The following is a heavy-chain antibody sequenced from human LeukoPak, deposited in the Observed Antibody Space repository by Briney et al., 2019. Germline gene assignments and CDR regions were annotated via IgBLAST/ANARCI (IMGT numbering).Heavy chain of an antibody. CDR1: GGSIENYY. CDR3: ARNRGGSGYYEY. Sequence: PSETLSLTCTVSGGSIENYYWSWIRQSADKGLQWLGRIYGSENSNFNPKFNPSLMSRVTMALDASKNQFSLTLMSVTAADTAVYFCARNRGGSGYYEYWGQGTLVSVSS. J-gene: IGHJ4*02. CDR2: IYGSENSNFNP. D-gene: IGHD2-15*01. V-gene: IGHV4-4*07.